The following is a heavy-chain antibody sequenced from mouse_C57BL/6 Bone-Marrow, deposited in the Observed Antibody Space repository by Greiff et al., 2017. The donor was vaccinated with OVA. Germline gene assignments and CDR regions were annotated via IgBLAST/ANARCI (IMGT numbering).Heavy chain of an antibody. CDR1: GYTFTSYW. Sequence: VQLQQPGAELVKPGASVKLSCKASGYTFTSYWMHWVKQRPGQGLEWIGMIHPNSGSTNYNEKFKSKATLTVDKSSSTAYMQLSSLTSEDSAVHYCAREGTDHYFDYWGQGTTLTVSS. J-gene: IGHJ2*01. CDR2: IHPNSGST. CDR3: AREGTDHYFDY. V-gene: IGHV1-64*01. D-gene: IGHD4-1*01.